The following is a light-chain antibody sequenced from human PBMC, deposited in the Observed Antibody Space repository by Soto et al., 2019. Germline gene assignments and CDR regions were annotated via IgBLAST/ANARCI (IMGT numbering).Light chain of an antibody. V-gene: IGKV1-5*01. Sequence: DIQLTQSPSTLSASVGDRITITCRASQSIGTWLAWYQHRPGEGPKLLIHDASSLESGVPSRFSGSGSATEFSLTISSLESGDSGTYHCQQYATYAPSTFGQVTKVEIK. CDR2: DAS. CDR3: QQYATYAPST. CDR1: QSIGTW. J-gene: IGKJ1*01.